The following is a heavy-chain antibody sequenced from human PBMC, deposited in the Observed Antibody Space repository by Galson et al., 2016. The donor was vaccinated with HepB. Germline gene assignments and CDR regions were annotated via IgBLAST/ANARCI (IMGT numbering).Heavy chain of an antibody. V-gene: IGHV1-18*01. J-gene: IGHJ6*02. CDR1: GYTFNSYG. D-gene: IGHD3-3*01. CDR2: ISAYNGNT. CDR3: ARDGPDLGDFWSGYYRGYYDYGMDV. Sequence: SVKVSCKASGYTFNSYGISWVRQAPGQGLEWMGWISAYNGNTKYVENLQGRVTMTTDTSTSTAYMELRSLRSDDTAVYYCARDGPDLGDFWSGYYRGYYDYGMDVWGQGTTVTVSS.